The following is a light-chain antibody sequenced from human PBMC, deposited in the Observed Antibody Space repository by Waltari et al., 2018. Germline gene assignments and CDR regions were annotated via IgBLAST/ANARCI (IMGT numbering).Light chain of an antibody. Sequence: QSALTQPASVSGSPGQSITISCTGSSSDVGGYNYCSWYQQYPGKVPKIMIYEVNNRPSGVSSRFSGSKSGNTASLTISGLQADDEADYYCSSFASRHLYVFGTGTAVTVL. CDR2: EVN. J-gene: IGLJ1*01. CDR1: SSDVGGYNY. V-gene: IGLV2-14*01. CDR3: SSFASRHLYV.